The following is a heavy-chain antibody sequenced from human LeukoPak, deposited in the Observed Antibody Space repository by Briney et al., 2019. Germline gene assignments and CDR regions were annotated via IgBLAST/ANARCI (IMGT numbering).Heavy chain of an antibody. CDR2: IKQDGSQK. V-gene: IGHV3-7*05. CDR3: ARDWFDP. Sequence: GGSLRLSCAASGFTFSNYWMSWLRQPPGKGREWVANIKQDGSQKNYVDSVRGRFTISRDNAKNSLYLQMNSLRAEDTAVYYCARDWFDPWGQGTLVTVSS. CDR1: GFTFSNYW. J-gene: IGHJ5*02.